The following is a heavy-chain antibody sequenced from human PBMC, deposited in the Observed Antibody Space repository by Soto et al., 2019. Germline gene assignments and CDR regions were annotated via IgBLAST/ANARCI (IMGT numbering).Heavy chain of an antibody. CDR1: GGSSTSGNW. Sequence: VQLQESGPGLVKPSGTLSLTCAVSGGSSTSGNWWSWVRQSPRKGLEWIGEISHSGNTNHNPSLRSRVTISIDKSKNQFSLKLTSVTAADTAVYYCASHRGNTYGPYDYWGQGTLVTVSS. J-gene: IGHJ4*02. V-gene: IGHV4-4*02. CDR2: ISHSGNT. CDR3: ASHRGNTYGPYDY. D-gene: IGHD5-18*01.